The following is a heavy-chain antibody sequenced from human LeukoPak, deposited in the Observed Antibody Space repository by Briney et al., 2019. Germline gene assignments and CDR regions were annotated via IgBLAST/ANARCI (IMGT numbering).Heavy chain of an antibody. CDR3: ARGVSMIVVVIHDWYFDL. Sequence: SETLSLTCTVSGGSLSSSSYYWGWIRQPPGKGLEWIGNIYYSGRTYYDPSLKSRVTISVDTSKNQFSLKLSSVTATDTAVYYCARGVSMIVVVIHDWYFDLWGRGTLVTVSS. CDR2: IYYSGRT. CDR1: GGSLSSSSYY. J-gene: IGHJ2*01. V-gene: IGHV4-39*01. D-gene: IGHD3-22*01.